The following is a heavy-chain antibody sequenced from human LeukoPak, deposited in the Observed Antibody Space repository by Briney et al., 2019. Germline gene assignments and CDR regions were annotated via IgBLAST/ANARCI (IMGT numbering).Heavy chain of an antibody. V-gene: IGHV5-51*01. CDR1: GYTFTTYW. J-gene: IGHJ4*02. D-gene: IGHD3-10*01. CDR3: ARRTYGSGTYYYFDS. Sequence: GGALEISCKGPGYTFTTYWIAWVRQVPGKGLEGMGIIYPGISDTTHSPSFQGEVTISVDKSIHTAYLQWSSLKASDIAMYYCARRTYGSGTYYYFDSWGQGTLVTVSS. CDR2: IYPGISDT.